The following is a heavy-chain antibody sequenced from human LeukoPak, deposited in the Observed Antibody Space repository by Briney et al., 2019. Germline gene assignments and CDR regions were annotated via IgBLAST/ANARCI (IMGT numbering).Heavy chain of an antibody. V-gene: IGHV3-48*01. J-gene: IGHJ6*03. Sequence: PGGSLRLSCAASGFTFSSYSMNWVRQAPGKGLEWISYISSSGTTMFYADSVKGRFTISRDNSKNSLYLQMNSLRAEDTAVYYCARALLLGYYYYYMDVWGKGTTVTVSS. D-gene: IGHD1-26*01. CDR2: ISSSGTTM. CDR3: ARALLLGYYYYYMDV. CDR1: GFTFSSYS.